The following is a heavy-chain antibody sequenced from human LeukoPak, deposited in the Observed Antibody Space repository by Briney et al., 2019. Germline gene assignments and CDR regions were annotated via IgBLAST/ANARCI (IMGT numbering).Heavy chain of an antibody. Sequence: SSVKLSCKASGYTFASYDINWVRQATGQGLELMGWMNPNSGNTGYAQKFQGRVTMTRNTSISTAYMQLSSLRSEDTAVYYCARVGYYGSGSYLSYYYYMDVWGKGTTVTVSS. CDR1: GYTFASYD. J-gene: IGHJ6*03. V-gene: IGHV1-8*01. D-gene: IGHD3-10*01. CDR3: ARVGYYGSGSYLSYYYYMDV. CDR2: MNPNSGNT.